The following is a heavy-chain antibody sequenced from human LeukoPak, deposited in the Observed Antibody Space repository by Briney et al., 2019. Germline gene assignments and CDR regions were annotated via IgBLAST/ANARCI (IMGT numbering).Heavy chain of an antibody. CDR3: AKIPAMVRNFDY. D-gene: IGHD5-18*01. Sequence: GGSLRLSCAASGFTFSSYAMSWVRQARGKGLEGVSAISGSGGSTYYADSVKGRFTISRDNSKNTLYLQMNSLRAEDTAVYYCAKIPAMVRNFDYWGQGTLVTVSS. CDR1: GFTFSSYA. CDR2: ISGSGGST. J-gene: IGHJ4*02. V-gene: IGHV3-23*01.